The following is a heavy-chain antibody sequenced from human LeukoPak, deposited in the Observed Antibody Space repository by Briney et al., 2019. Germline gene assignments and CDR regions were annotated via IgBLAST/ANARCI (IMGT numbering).Heavy chain of an antibody. D-gene: IGHD1-1*01. CDR1: GLTVSSNC. J-gene: IGHJ4*02. Sequence: GGSLRLSCAASGLTVSSNCMSWVRQAPGKGLEWVSFIYSGGNTYYADSVKGRFTISRDNSKNTVHLQMNSLRAEDTAMYYCATGAGTAYFDYWGQGTLVTVSS. CDR2: IYSGGNT. V-gene: IGHV3-53*01. CDR3: ATGAGTAYFDY.